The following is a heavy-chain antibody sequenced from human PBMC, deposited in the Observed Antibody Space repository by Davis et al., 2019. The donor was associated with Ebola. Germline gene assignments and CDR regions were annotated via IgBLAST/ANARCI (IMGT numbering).Heavy chain of an antibody. CDR2: IYPGDSDT. D-gene: IGHD1-26*01. Sequence: GESLKISCKGSGYSFTSYWIGWVRQMPGKGLEWMGIIYPGDSDTRYSPSFQGPVTISADKSTSTAYLQWSSLGASDTAMYYCARHGLPSGSFHYYYMDVWGKGTTVTVSS. CDR1: GYSFTSYW. CDR3: ARHGLPSGSFHYYYMDV. J-gene: IGHJ6*03. V-gene: IGHV5-51*01.